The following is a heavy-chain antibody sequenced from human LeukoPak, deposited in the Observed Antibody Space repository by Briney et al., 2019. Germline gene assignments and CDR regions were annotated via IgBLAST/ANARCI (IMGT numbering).Heavy chain of an antibody. Sequence: PGGSLRLSCVASGFTFRNYAMTWVRQAPGKGLEWVSFISGSGDNAYYADSLKGRFTISRDKSKSTLYLQMDSLRAEDSAVYYCARVAILSWYFDLWGRGTLVTVSS. CDR1: GFTFRNYA. J-gene: IGHJ2*01. CDR2: ISGSGDNA. D-gene: IGHD2-21*01. CDR3: ARVAILSWYFDL. V-gene: IGHV3-23*01.